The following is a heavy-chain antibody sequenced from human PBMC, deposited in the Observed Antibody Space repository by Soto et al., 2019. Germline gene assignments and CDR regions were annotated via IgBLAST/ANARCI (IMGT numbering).Heavy chain of an antibody. V-gene: IGHV3-21*01. CDR2: ISSSSSYI. J-gene: IGHJ6*03. D-gene: IGHD3-9*01. CDR3: ARYDILTGSKNTDYYYYMDV. Sequence: GGSLRLSCAASGFTFSSYSMNWVRQAPGKGLEWVSSISSSSSYIYYADSVKGRFTISRDNAKNSLYLQMNSLRAEDTAVYYCARYDILTGSKNTDYYYYMDVWGKGTTVTVSS. CDR1: GFTFSSYS.